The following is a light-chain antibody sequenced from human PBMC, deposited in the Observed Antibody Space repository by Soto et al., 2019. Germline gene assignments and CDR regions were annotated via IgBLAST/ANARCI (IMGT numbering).Light chain of an antibody. CDR3: QLRINWPPTWT. Sequence: EIVLTQSPATLSLSPGERATLSCRASQSVSSSLAWYQHKPGQAPRLLIYDASSRATGIPALFSGSGSGTDFTLTMSSLEPEDFAVYYCQLRINWPPTWTLGEGTKVEIK. V-gene: IGKV3-11*01. CDR2: DAS. J-gene: IGKJ1*01. CDR1: QSVSSS.